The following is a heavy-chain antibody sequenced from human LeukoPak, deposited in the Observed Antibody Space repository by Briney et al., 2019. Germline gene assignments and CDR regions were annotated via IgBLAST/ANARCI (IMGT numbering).Heavy chain of an antibody. CDR2: INHSGST. J-gene: IGHJ2*01. D-gene: IGHD6-19*01. Sequence: SETLSLTCAVYGGSFSGYYWSWIRQPPGKGLEWIGEINHSGSTNYNPSLKSRVTISVDTSKNQFSLKLSSVTAADTAVYYCARADMYSSGWYDWYFDLWGRGTLVTVSS. V-gene: IGHV4-34*01. CDR3: ARADMYSSGWYDWYFDL. CDR1: GGSFSGYY.